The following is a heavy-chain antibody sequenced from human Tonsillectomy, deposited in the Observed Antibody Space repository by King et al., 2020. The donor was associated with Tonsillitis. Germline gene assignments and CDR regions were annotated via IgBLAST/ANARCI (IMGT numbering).Heavy chain of an antibody. D-gene: IGHD1-26*01. CDR2: INTNSGCT. CDR1: GYSFTGYQ. V-gene: IGHV1-2*02. J-gene: IGHJ4*02. Sequence: VQLVQSGAEVKKPGASVKVSCKASGYSFTGYQIHWVRQAPGQGLEWMGWINTNSGCTNYAKKFQGRVTMTRDKSISTAYMELSSLRSDDTAVYYCARDRRIGWELLHFSDYWGQGTLVTVSS. CDR3: ARDRRIGWELLHFSDY.